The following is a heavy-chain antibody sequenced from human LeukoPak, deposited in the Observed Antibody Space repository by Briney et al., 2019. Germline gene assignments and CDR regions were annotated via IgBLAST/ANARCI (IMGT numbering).Heavy chain of an antibody. D-gene: IGHD3-10*01. CDR2: INHSGST. CDR1: GGSFSGYY. Sequence: SETLSLTCAVYGGSFSGYYWSWIRQPPGKGLEWIGEINHSGSTNYNPSLKSRVTISVDTSKNQCSLKLSSVTAADTAVYYCATRALRFGRYFDYWGQGTLVTVSS. V-gene: IGHV4-34*01. CDR3: ATRALRFGRYFDY. J-gene: IGHJ4*02.